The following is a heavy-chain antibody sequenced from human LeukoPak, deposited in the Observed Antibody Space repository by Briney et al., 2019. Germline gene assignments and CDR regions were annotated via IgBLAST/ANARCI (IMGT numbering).Heavy chain of an antibody. CDR1: GFTFSSYW. CDR2: IKSDGSST. D-gene: IGHD2-2*02. Sequence: GGSLRLSCAASGFTFSSYWMHWVRQAPGKGLVWVSRIKSDGSSTIYAGSVKGRFTISRDNAKNTLYLQMNSLRSEDTAVYYCARVGCSSTSCYNDYYYYMDVWGKGTTVTVSS. J-gene: IGHJ6*03. V-gene: IGHV3-74*01. CDR3: ARVGCSSTSCYNDYYYYMDV.